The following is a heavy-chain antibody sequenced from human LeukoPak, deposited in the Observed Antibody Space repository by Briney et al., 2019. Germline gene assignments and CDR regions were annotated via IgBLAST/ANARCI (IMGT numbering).Heavy chain of an antibody. V-gene: IGHV3-23*01. D-gene: IGHD3-10*01. CDR3: ARDGKGRNRIGYYFDY. J-gene: IGHJ4*02. Sequence: GGSLRLSCAASGFTFSSYAMSWVRQAPGKGLEWVSAISGSGGSTYYADSVKGRFTISRDNSKNTLYLQMNSLRDEDTAVYYCARDGKGRNRIGYYFDYWGQGTLVTVSS. CDR1: GFTFSSYA. CDR2: ISGSGGST.